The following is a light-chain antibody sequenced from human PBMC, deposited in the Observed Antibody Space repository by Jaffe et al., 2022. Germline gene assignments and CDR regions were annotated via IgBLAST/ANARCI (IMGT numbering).Light chain of an antibody. V-gene: IGLV2-11*01. CDR3: CSYAGSYTWV. J-gene: IGLJ3*02. CDR1: SSDVGGYNY. Sequence: QSALTQPRSVSGSPGQSVTISCTGTSSDVGGYNYVSWYQQHPGKAPKLMIYDVSKRPSGVPDRFSGSKSGNTASLTISGLQAEDEADYSCCSYAGSYTWVFGGGTKLTVL. CDR2: DVS.